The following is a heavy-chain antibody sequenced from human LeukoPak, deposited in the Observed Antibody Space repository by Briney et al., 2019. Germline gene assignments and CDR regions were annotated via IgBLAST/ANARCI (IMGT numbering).Heavy chain of an antibody. Sequence: SETLSLTCTASRGSSHTYNHYWGWLRQSPGKGLEWIGTISSGGNTDYNPSLKSRVTMSLETSKTQFSLKMISVTAADTATYYCARDLSNFWFYYWGQGALVTVSS. CDR3: ARDLSNFWFYY. CDR2: ISSGGNT. J-gene: IGHJ4*02. D-gene: IGHD3-10*01. V-gene: IGHV4-39*07. CDR1: RGSSHTYNHY.